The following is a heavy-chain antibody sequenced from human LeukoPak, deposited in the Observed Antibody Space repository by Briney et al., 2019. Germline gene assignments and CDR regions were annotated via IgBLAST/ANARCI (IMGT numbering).Heavy chain of an antibody. V-gene: IGHV3-7*01. D-gene: IGHD3-10*01. CDR3: ARVLRGSGYYYYYYMDV. J-gene: IGHJ6*03. CDR1: GFTFSSYW. Sequence: GGSLRLSCAASGFTFSSYWMNWVRQAPGKGLEWVANIKQDGSEKYYVDSVKGRFTISRDNAKNSLYLQMNSLRAEDTAVYYCARVLRGSGYYYYYYMDVWGKGTTVTVSS. CDR2: IKQDGSEK.